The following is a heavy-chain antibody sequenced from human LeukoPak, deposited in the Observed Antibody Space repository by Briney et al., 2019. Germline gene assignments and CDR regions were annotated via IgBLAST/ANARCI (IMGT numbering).Heavy chain of an antibody. J-gene: IGHJ4*02. CDR1: GFTFSSYA. V-gene: IGHV3-30-3*01. Sequence: GGSLRLSCAASGFTFSSYAMHWVRQAPGKGLEWVAVISYDGSNKYYADSVKGRFTISRDNSKNTLYLQMNSLRAEDTAVYYCARGGGYDFGYFDYWGQGTLVTVSS. D-gene: IGHD1-26*01. CDR3: ARGGGYDFGYFDY. CDR2: ISYDGSNK.